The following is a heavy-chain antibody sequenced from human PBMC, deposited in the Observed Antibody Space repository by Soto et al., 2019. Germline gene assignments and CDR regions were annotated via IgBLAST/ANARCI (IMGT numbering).Heavy chain of an antibody. CDR1: CGSFIGYY. CDR3: ARGGYSNYRDYYYGMDV. CDR2: INHSGST. J-gene: IGHJ6*02. V-gene: IGHV4-34*01. D-gene: IGHD4-4*01. Sequence: PSETLSLTCAFYCGSFIGYYWSWIRQPPGKGLEWIGEINHSGSTNYNPSLKSRVTISVDTSKNQFSLKLSSVTAADTAVYYCARGGYSNYRDYYYGMDVWGQGTTVTVSS.